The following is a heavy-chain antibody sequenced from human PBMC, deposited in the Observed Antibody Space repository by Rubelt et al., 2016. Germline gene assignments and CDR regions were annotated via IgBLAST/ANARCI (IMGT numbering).Heavy chain of an antibody. Sequence: QLQLQESGPGLVKPSETLSLTCTVSGGSISSSSYYWGWIRQPPGKGLEWIGSIYYTGSTYYNPPRKSWVGISLDTSKNQFSLKLSSVTAADTAVYYCARYHGSKRYYYGMDVWGQGTTVTVSS. CDR2: IYYTGST. D-gene: IGHD1-14*01. CDR1: GGSISSSSYY. V-gene: IGHV4-39*07. J-gene: IGHJ6*02. CDR3: ARYHGSKRYYYGMDV.